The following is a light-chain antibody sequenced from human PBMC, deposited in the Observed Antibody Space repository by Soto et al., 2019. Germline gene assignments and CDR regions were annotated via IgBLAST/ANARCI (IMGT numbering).Light chain of an antibody. CDR1: SPNIGSNY. J-gene: IGLJ1*01. CDR3: AAWDDSLSGRYV. Sequence: QSVLTQPPSASGTPGQRVTISCSGSSPNIGSNYVYWYQQLPGTAPKLLIYRNNQRPSGVPDRFSGSKSGTSASLAISGLRSEDEADYYCAAWDDSLSGRYVFGTGTKVTVL. V-gene: IGLV1-47*01. CDR2: RNN.